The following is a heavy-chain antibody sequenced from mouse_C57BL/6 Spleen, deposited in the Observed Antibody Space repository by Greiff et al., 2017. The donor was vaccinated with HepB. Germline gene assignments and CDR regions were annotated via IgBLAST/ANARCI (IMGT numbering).Heavy chain of an antibody. CDR2: IWSGGST. J-gene: IGHJ4*01. CDR3: ARGFITTVYYAMDY. Sequence: VKLMESGPGLVQPSQSLSITCTVSGFSLTSYGVHWVRQSPGKGLEWLGVIWSGGSTDYNAAFISRLSISKDDSKRQFFFKMNSLQADDTAIYYCARGFITTVYYAMDYWGQGTSVTVSS. V-gene: IGHV2-2*01. D-gene: IGHD1-1*01. CDR1: GFSLTSYG.